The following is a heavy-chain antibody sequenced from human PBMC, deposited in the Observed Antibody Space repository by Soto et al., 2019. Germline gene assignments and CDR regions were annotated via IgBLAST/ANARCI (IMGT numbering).Heavy chain of an antibody. CDR2: MNPTSGNT. J-gene: IGHJ6*02. Sequence: QVQLVQSGAEVKKPGASVKVSCKASGYTFTSYYINWVRQATGQGLEWMGWMNPTSGNTGYAQKFQGRVSMTRNTSISTAYMELSSLRSEETAVYYCAREKTSYGMDVWGQGTTVTVSS. V-gene: IGHV1-8*01. CDR1: GYTFTSYY. CDR3: AREKTSYGMDV.